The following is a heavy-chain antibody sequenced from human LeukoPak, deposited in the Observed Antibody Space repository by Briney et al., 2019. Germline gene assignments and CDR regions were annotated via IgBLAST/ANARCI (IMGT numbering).Heavy chain of an antibody. CDR1: GGTFNSYA. V-gene: IGHV1-69*13. CDR2: IIPIFGTA. J-gene: IGHJ6*03. D-gene: IGHD1-26*01. CDR3: ASLGATGYYYYYYYMDV. Sequence: SVKVSCKASGGTFNSYAISWVRQAPGQGLEWMGGIIPIFGTANYTQKFQGRVTITADESTSTAYMELSSLRSEDTAVYYCASLGATGYYYYYYYMDVWGKGTTVTVSS.